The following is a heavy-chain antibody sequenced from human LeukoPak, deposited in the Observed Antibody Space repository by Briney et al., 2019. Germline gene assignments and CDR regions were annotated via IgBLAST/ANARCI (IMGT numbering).Heavy chain of an antibody. Sequence: GGSLRLSCAASGFTFSSYAMSWVRQAPGKGLEWVSAISGSGGSTYYADSVKGRFTISRDNSKNTLYLQMNSLRAEDTAVYYCAKGYYYDSSGYYKGGDYFDYWGQGTLVTVSS. CDR3: AKGYYYDSSGYYKGGDYFDY. CDR2: ISGSGGST. V-gene: IGHV3-23*01. D-gene: IGHD3-22*01. CDR1: GFTFSSYA. J-gene: IGHJ4*02.